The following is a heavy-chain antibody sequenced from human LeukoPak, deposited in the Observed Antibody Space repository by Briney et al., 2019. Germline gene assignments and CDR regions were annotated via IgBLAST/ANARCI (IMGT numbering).Heavy chain of an antibody. D-gene: IGHD2-2*02. Sequence: GGSLRLSCAASGFTVSSNYMAWVRQPPGKGLEWVSVFYPSGTTHYADSVKDRFTVSRHDSKNTLYLQMNSLRVEDTAVCYCATVPRSSCCYTFDYWGQGILVTVSS. J-gene: IGHJ4*02. CDR2: FYPSGTT. CDR3: ATVPRSSCCYTFDY. V-gene: IGHV3-53*04. CDR1: GFTVSSNY.